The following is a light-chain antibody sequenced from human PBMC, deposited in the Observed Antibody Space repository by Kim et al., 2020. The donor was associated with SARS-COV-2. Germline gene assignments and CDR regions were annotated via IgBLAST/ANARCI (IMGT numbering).Light chain of an antibody. V-gene: IGKV3-20*01. Sequence: LAPGERAPLSCRASQSVTSNHLAWYQQKPGQAPRVLIHGASFRATGIPERFSGSGSGTDFTLTISRLEPEDFAVYFCQQHSDSMYTFGQGTKLEI. CDR3: QQHSDSMYT. CDR1: QSVTSNH. CDR2: GAS. J-gene: IGKJ2*01.